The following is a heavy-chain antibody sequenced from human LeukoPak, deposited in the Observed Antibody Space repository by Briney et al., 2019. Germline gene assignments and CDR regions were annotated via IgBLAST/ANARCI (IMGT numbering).Heavy chain of an antibody. J-gene: IGHJ4*02. CDR2: ISGHQGSA. V-gene: IGHV1-18*01. CDR1: GYSFSNFG. Sequence: ASVKVSCKASGYSFSNFGITWVRQAPGQGLEWMGWISGHQGSAKYAQNFQGRVTMTIDTSTSTAYMDLRSLRSDDTAIYFCATSDLGTITARLFEYRLQATLLT. D-gene: IGHD5-12*01. CDR3: ATSDLGTITARLFEY.